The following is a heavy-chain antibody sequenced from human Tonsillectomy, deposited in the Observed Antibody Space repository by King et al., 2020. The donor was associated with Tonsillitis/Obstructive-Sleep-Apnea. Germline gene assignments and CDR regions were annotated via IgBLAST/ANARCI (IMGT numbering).Heavy chain of an antibody. CDR2: ISWNSGSI. V-gene: IGHV3-9*01. D-gene: IGHD6-6*01. J-gene: IGHJ6*03. CDR1: GFTFDDYA. CDR3: AKDPISSPYYYYYMDV. Sequence: VQLGESGGGLVQPGRSLRLSCAASGFTFDDYAMHWVRQAPGKGLEWVSGISWNSGSIHYADSVKGRFTISRDNAKNSLYLQMDSLRAEDTALYYCAKDPISSPYYYYYMDVWGKGNTVTVSS.